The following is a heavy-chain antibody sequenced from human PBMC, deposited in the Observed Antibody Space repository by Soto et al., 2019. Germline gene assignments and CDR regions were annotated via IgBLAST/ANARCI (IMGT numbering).Heavy chain of an antibody. CDR2: IYYSGST. V-gene: IGHV4-31*03. D-gene: IGHD4-17*01. CDR1: GGSISSGGYY. CDR3: ATGKTLTVTSH. Sequence: PSETLSLTCTVSGGSISSGGYYWSWIRQHPGKGLEWIGYIYYSGSTYYNPSLKSRVTISVDTSKNQFSLKLSSVTAADTAVYYCATGKTLTVTSHWGQGTLVTVSS. J-gene: IGHJ4*02.